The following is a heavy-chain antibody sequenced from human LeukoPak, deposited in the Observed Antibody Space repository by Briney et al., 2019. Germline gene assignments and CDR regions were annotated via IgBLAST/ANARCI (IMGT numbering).Heavy chain of an antibody. D-gene: IGHD3-22*01. J-gene: IGHJ4*02. CDR2: IKQDGNEK. CDR3: AKDPGYYDSTPPPFDY. Sequence: GGSLRLSCAASGFTFSSYWMSWVRQAPGKGLEWVANIKQDGNEKYYVDSVKGRFTISRDNTKNSLYLQMNSLRAEDTAVYYCAKDPGYYDSTPPPFDYWGQGTLVTVSS. V-gene: IGHV3-7*01. CDR1: GFTFSSYW.